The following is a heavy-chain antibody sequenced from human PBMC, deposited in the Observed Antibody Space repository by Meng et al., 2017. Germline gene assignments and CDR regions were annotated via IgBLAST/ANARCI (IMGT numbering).Heavy chain of an antibody. J-gene: IGHJ4*02. CDR3: AREADGSGRLDY. CDR1: GGSISSGVYY. Sequence: QVQLQESRPGLVKPSQTRALPCSVSGGSISSGVYYWSWIRQHPGKGLEWIGHIHYSGRTYYNPSLESRVIISVDTSKNQFSLKLNSVTAADTAVYYCAREADGSGRLDYWGQGSLVTVSS. D-gene: IGHD3-10*01. V-gene: IGHV4-31*03. CDR2: IHYSGRT.